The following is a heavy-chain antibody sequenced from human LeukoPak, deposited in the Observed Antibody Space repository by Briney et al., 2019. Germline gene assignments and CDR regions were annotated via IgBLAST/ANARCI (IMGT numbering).Heavy chain of an antibody. CDR1: GGTFSSYA. D-gene: IGHD2-21*02. CDR2: IIPIFGTA. CDR3: ARGTLAYCGGDCYRQDAFDY. Sequence: WASVKVSCKASGGTFSSYAISWVRQAPGQGLEWMGGIIPIFGTANYAQKFQGRVTITADESTSTAYMELSSLRSEDTAVYYCARGTLAYCGGDCYRQDAFDYWGQGTLVTVSS. J-gene: IGHJ4*02. V-gene: IGHV1-69*13.